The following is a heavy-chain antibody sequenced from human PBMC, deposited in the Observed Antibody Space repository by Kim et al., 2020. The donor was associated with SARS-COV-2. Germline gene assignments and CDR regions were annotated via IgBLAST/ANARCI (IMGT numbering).Heavy chain of an antibody. D-gene: IGHD3-10*01. CDR2: ISGDGGST. V-gene: IGHV3-43*02. Sequence: LSLTCAASGFTFDDYAMHWVRQAPGKGLEWVSLISGDGGSTYYADSVKGRFTISRDNSKNSLYLQMNSLRTEDTALYYCAKDIREIYYGSGSTLDYWGQGTLVTVSS. J-gene: IGHJ4*02. CDR1: GFTFDDYA. CDR3: AKDIREIYYGSGSTLDY.